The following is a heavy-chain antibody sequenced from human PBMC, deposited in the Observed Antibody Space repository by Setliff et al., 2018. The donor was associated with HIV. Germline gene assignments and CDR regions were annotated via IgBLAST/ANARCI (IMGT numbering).Heavy chain of an antibody. CDR3: AAGLWFGEFSLWQYWHFDL. D-gene: IGHD3-10*01. J-gene: IGHJ2*01. V-gene: IGHV4-30-4*08. CDR2: IYYSGST. CDR1: GDSISRSRYY. Sequence: KTSETLSLTCVVSGDSISRSRYYWSWTRQPPGKGLDWIGYIYYSGSTYYNPSLMSRVTISLDTSKNQFSLKLSSVTAADTAVYYCAAGLWFGEFSLWQYWHFDLWGRGTLVTVSS.